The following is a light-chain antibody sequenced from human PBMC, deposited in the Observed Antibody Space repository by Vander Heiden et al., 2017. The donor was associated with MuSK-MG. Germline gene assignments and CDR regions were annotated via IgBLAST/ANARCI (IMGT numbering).Light chain of an antibody. CDR2: KAS. CDR3: QQFSNNTPLS. V-gene: IGKV1-5*03. CDR1: QSIGSW. J-gene: IGKJ4*01. Sequence: DIQMTQSPSTLSASVGDRVTITCRASQSIGSWLAWYQQKPGKSPKLLIYKASTLESGVPSRFSGSGSGTEFTLTISCLQPDDVAAYYCQQFSNNTPLSFGGGTKVEIK.